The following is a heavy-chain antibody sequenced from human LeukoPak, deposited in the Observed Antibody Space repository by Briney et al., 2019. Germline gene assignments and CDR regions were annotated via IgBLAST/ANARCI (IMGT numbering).Heavy chain of an antibody. CDR1: GYSFTSYW. J-gene: IGHJ4*02. CDR2: IYPGDSDT. V-gene: IGHV5-51*01. Sequence: GESLKISCKGSGYSFTSYWIGWVRQMPGKGLGWMGIIYPGDSDTRYSPSFQGQVTISADKSISTAYLQWSSLKASDTAMYYCARRDSSGYYYVRLFDYWGQGTLVTVSS. CDR3: ARRDSSGYYYVRLFDY. D-gene: IGHD3-22*01.